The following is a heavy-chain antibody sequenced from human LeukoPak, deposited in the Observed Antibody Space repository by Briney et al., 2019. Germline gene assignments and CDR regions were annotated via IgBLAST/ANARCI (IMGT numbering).Heavy chain of an antibody. Sequence: PSETLSLTCTVSGGSISSYYWSWIRQPPGKGLEWIGYIYYSGSTNYNPSLKSRVTISVDTSKNQFSLKLSSVTAADTAVYYCARGAPYSYGYYLDYWGQGTLVTVSS. CDR3: ARGAPYSYGYYLDY. CDR1: GGSISSYY. V-gene: IGHV4-59*01. J-gene: IGHJ4*02. CDR2: IYYSGST. D-gene: IGHD5-18*01.